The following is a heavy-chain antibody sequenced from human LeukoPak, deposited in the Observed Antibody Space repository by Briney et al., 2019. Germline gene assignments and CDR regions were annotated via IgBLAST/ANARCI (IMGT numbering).Heavy chain of an antibody. CDR3: AREVAVAGKEYYFDS. Sequence: GGSLRLSCAASGFTFSSYSMNWVRQAPGKGLEWVSSISSSSSYIYYADSVKGRFTISRDNAKNSLYLQMNSLRAEDTAVYYCAREVAVAGKEYYFDSWGQGTLVTVSS. D-gene: IGHD6-19*01. V-gene: IGHV3-21*01. J-gene: IGHJ4*02. CDR1: GFTFSSYS. CDR2: ISSSSSYI.